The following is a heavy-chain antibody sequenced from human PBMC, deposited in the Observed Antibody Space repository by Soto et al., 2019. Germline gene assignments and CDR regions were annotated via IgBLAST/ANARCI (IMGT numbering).Heavy chain of an antibody. CDR3: ARSPRSSPYFDY. Sequence: GESLNVSCQCSGYTFSNFWIGWVPQLPGKGLEWMGIIYPGDHETRYSPSFHGKVTISADKSINTAYLQWNSLEASDTAFYFCARSPRSSPYFDYWGQGALVTVSS. V-gene: IGHV5-51*01. J-gene: IGHJ4*02. D-gene: IGHD6-13*01. CDR2: IYPGDHET. CDR1: GYTFSNFW.